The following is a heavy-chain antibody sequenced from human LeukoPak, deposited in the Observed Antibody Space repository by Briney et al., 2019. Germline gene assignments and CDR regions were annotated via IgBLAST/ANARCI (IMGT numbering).Heavy chain of an antibody. J-gene: IGHJ4*02. Sequence: GGSLRLSCAASGFTVSSHYMSWVRQAPGKGLEWVTGISPGGDIKYYADSVKGRFVISRDNSKNTVYLQMNSLRVDDTARYYCAQDGAWLRFDHWGQGTLVTVSS. D-gene: IGHD5-12*01. CDR3: AQDGAWLRFDH. CDR2: ISPGGDIK. V-gene: IGHV3-23*01. CDR1: GFTVSSHY.